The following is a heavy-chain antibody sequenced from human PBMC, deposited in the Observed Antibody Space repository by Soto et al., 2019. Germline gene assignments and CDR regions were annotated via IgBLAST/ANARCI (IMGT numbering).Heavy chain of an antibody. CDR2: ISSSSSSYI. CDR1: GFTFSSYS. D-gene: IGHD6-13*01. Sequence: PGGSLRLSCAASGFTFSSYSMNWVRQAPGKGLEWVSSISSSSSSYIYYADSVKGRFTISRDNAKNSLYLQMNSLRAEDTAVYYCARTEEYSSSWYGGYYYYGMDVWGQGTTVTVSS. J-gene: IGHJ6*02. V-gene: IGHV3-21*01. CDR3: ARTEEYSSSWYGGYYYYGMDV.